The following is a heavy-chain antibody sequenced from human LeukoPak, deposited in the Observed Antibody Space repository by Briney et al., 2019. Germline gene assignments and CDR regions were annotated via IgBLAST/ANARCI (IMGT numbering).Heavy chain of an antibody. CDR3: AKKTPGNYPYDY. V-gene: IGHV3-23*01. CDR2: MKGGGET. Sequence: GGSLRLSCAASGFSFTNYAMSWVRQAPARGPEWLSSMKGGGETFYADSVKGRFTLSRDDSRNTVYLQLNNLRVEDTAIYYCAKKTPGNYPYDYWGQGTLVTVSP. CDR1: GFSFTNYA. D-gene: IGHD3-22*01. J-gene: IGHJ4*02.